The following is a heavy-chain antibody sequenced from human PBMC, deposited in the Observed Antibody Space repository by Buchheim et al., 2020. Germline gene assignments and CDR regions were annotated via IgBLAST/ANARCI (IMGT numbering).Heavy chain of an antibody. D-gene: IGHD3-9*01. CDR3: ARLRGYYDILTGYFGYNWFDP. V-gene: IGHV4-39*01. CDR2: IYYSGST. Sequence: QLQLQESGPGLVKPSETLSLTCTVSGGSISSSSYYWGWIRQPPGKGLEWIGSIYYSGSTYYNPSLKSRVPISVDTSKNQFSLKLSSVTAADTAVYYCARLRGYYDILTGYFGYNWFDPWGQGTL. CDR1: GGSISSSSYY. J-gene: IGHJ5*02.